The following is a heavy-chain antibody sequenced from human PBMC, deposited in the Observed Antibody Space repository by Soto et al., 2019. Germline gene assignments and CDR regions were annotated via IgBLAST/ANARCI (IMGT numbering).Heavy chain of an antibody. Sequence: EVQLLESGGGLVQPGGSLRLSCAASGFTFSSYAMSWVRHAPGKGLEWVSAISGSGGSTYYADSVKGRFTISRDNFKNTLYLQMNGLRAEDTAVYYCAKFVVRWFGELFPNDAFDIWGQGTMVTVSS. CDR2: ISGSGGST. CDR1: GFTFSSYA. CDR3: AKFVVRWFGELFPNDAFDI. V-gene: IGHV3-23*01. D-gene: IGHD3-10*01. J-gene: IGHJ3*02.